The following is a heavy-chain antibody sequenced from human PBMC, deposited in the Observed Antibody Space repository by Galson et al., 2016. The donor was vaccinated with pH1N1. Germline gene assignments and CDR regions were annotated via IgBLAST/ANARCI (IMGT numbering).Heavy chain of an antibody. Sequence: SVKVSCKASGGTFGSYGINWVRQAPGQGLEWMGGIIPIFNTAKYAQNFQGRVTITADESTTTAYMELSSLRSEDSAVYFCAREDYYDTDLSDWYFDLWGRGTLLTVSS. D-gene: IGHD3-22*01. V-gene: IGHV1-69*13. J-gene: IGHJ2*01. CDR2: IIPIFNTA. CDR1: GGTFGSYG. CDR3: AREDYYDTDLSDWYFDL.